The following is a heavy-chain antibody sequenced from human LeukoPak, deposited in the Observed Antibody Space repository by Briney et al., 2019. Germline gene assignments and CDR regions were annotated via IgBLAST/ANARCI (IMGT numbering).Heavy chain of an antibody. CDR1: GGSISSYY. V-gene: IGHV4-39*01. Sequence: MTSETLSLTCTVSGGSISSYYWGWIRQPPGKGLEWIGNIYYSGSTYYNPSLKSRVTISLDTSKNQFSLKLSSVTAADTAVYYCASVRRGFGESSKYYAYYYMGVWGKGTTVTISS. D-gene: IGHD3-10*01. CDR3: ASVRRGFGESSKYYAYYYMGV. CDR2: IYYSGST. J-gene: IGHJ6*03.